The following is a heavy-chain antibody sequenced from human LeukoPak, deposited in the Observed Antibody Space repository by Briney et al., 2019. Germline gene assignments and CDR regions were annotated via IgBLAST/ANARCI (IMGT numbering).Heavy chain of an antibody. J-gene: IGHJ3*02. V-gene: IGHV4-59*01. CDR2: IYYSGST. Sequence: SETLSLTCAVYGGSFSGYYWSWIRQPPGKGLEWIGYIYYSGSTNYNPSLKSRVTISVDTSKNQFSLKLSSVTAADTAVYYCARSLGLGAFDIWGQGTMVTVSS. CDR3: ARSLGLGAFDI. CDR1: GGSFSGYY. D-gene: IGHD3-16*01.